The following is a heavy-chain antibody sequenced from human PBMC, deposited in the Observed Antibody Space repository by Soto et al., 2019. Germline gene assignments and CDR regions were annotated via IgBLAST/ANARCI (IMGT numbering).Heavy chain of an antibody. V-gene: IGHV4-59*01. D-gene: IGHD6-13*01. J-gene: IGHJ4*02. CDR2: IYYSGST. Sequence: SEALPLTCTVSGSSISSYYWSWIRQPPGKGLEWIGYIYYSGSTNYNPSLKSRVTISVDTSKNQFSLKLSSVTAADTAVYYCARAGYSSSWTFDYWGQGTLVIVSS. CDR3: ARAGYSSSWTFDY. CDR1: GSSISSYY.